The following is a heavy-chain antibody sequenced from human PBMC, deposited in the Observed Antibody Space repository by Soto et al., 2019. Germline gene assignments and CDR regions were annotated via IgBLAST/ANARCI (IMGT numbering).Heavy chain of an antibody. CDR1: GGTFSSYA. CDR3: ARAFATMIVIEGAFDI. Sequence: ASVKVSCKASGGTFSSYAISWVRQAPGQGLEWMGGIIPIFGTANYAQKFQGRVTITAGESTSTAYMELSSLRSEDTAVYYCARAFATMIVIEGAFDIWGQGTMVTVSS. D-gene: IGHD3-22*01. CDR2: IIPIFGTA. J-gene: IGHJ3*02. V-gene: IGHV1-69*13.